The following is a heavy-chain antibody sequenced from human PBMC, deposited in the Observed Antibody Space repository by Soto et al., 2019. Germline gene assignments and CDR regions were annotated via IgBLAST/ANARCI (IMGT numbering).Heavy chain of an antibody. CDR3: ATRPAGIVATIDQYYFDY. J-gene: IGHJ4*02. V-gene: IGHV1-24*01. CDR1: GYTLTELS. CDR2: FDPEDGET. Sequence: GASVKVSCKVSGYTLTELSMHWVRQAPGKGLEWMGGFDPEDGETIYAQKFQGRVTMNEDTSTDTAYMELSSLRSEDTAVYYCATRPAGIVATIDQYYFDYWGQGTLVTVSS. D-gene: IGHD5-12*01.